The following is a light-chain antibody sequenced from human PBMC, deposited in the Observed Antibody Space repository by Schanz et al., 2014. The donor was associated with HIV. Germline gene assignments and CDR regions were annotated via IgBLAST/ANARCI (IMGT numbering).Light chain of an antibody. CDR3: SSYTTSSSFV. J-gene: IGLJ1*01. Sequence: QSALTQPPSASGSPGQSVTISCTGTRSDIGNYDFVSWYQQHPGQAPKLIIYEVTKRPSGVPARFSGSKSDNTASLTVSGLQADDEADYYCSSYTTSSSFVFGTGTKLTVL. CDR2: EVT. V-gene: IGLV2-8*01. CDR1: RSDIGNYDF.